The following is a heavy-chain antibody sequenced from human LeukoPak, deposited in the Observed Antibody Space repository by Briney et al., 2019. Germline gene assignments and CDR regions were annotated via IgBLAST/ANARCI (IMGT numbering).Heavy chain of an antibody. D-gene: IGHD3-9*01. J-gene: IGHJ3*02. Sequence: GGSLRLPCAASGFTFSSYAMSWVRQAPGKGLEWVSAISGSGGSTYYADSVKGRFTISRDNAKNSLYLQMNSLRAEDTAVYYCAGDTIAAFDIWGQGTMVTVSS. CDR3: AGDTIAAFDI. CDR1: GFTFSSYA. V-gene: IGHV3-23*01. CDR2: ISGSGGST.